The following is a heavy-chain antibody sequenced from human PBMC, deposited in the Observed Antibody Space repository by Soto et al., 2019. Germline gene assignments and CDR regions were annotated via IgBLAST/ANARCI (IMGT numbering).Heavy chain of an antibody. J-gene: IGHJ4*02. Sequence: PSETMCLTCTVAGGSISSSSYYWGRIRKPPGKGLESIGNIYYSGSTSYNPSLKSRVTISVDTSKNQFSLKLSSVTAADTAVYYCARANYYDSSGYYGFRRSAKYYFDYWGQGTLVTVSS. V-gene: IGHV4-39*07. CDR2: IYYSGST. D-gene: IGHD3-22*01. CDR1: GGSISSSSYY. CDR3: ARANYYDSSGYYGFRRSAKYYFDY.